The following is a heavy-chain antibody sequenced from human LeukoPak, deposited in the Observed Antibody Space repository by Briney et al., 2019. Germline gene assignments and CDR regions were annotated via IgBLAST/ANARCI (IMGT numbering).Heavy chain of an antibody. CDR2: ISWNSGSI. Sequence: SGGSLRLSCAASGFTFDDYAMHWVRQAPGKGLEWVSGISWNSGSIGYADSVKGRFTISRDNAKNSLYLQMNSLRAEDTALYYCATGTGYSYGYFLFDYWGQGTLVTVSS. J-gene: IGHJ4*02. V-gene: IGHV3-9*01. CDR1: GFTFDDYA. D-gene: IGHD5-18*01. CDR3: ATGTGYSYGYFLFDY.